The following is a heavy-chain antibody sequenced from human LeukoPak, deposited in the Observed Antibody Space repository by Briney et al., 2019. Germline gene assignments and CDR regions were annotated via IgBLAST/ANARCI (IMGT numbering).Heavy chain of an antibody. CDR3: ARGNYYGMDV. J-gene: IGHJ6*02. V-gene: IGHV3-74*01. CDR2: INSDGTTT. Sequence: GGSLRLSCAASGFTFSSYWMHWVRQAPGKGLLWVSRINSDGTTTYYADSVKGRFTIPRDNAKNTLYLRVNSLRAEDTAVYYCARGNYYGMDVWGQGTTVTVSS. CDR1: GFTFSSYW.